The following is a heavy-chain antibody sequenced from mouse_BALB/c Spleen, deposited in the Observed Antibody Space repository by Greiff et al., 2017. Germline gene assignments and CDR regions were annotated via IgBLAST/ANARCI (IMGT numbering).Heavy chain of an antibody. D-gene: IGHD1-2*01. CDR2: ISSGGSYT. CDR1: GFTFSSYG. CDR3: ARRATAKGAMDY. Sequence: DVMLVESGGDLVKPGGSLKLSCAASGFTFSSYGMSWVRQTPDKRLEWVATISSGGSYTYYPDSVKGRFTISRDNAKNTLYLQMSSLKSEDTAMYYCARRATAKGAMDYWGQGTSVTVSS. J-gene: IGHJ4*01. V-gene: IGHV5-6*02.